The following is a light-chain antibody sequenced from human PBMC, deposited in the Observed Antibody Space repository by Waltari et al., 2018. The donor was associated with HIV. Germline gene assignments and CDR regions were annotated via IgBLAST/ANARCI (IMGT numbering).Light chain of an antibody. CDR1: QSVLYKSNNKNY. J-gene: IGKJ1*01. CDR3: QQFFSSVRT. CDR2: WAS. V-gene: IGKV4-1*01. Sequence: DIVMTQSPDSLAVSLGERATINCRSSQSVLYKSNNKNYLAWYQQKPGQPPKLLIYWASTRESGVPDRFSGSGSGTDFTLTISSLQAEDVAVYFCQQFFSSVRTFGQGTKVEIK.